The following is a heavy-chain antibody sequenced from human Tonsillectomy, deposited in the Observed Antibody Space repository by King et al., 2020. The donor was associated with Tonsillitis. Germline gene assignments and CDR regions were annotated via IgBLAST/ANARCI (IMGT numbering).Heavy chain of an antibody. D-gene: IGHD6-19*01. Sequence: VQLVESGGGVVQPGGSLRLSCAASGFTFSSYGMHWVRQAPGKGLEWVAFIRYDGSDKYSADSVKGRFTISRDNSKNTLYLQMNSLRAEDKAVYYCAKDRPRYSSGWYESDYWGQGPLVTVSS. CDR1: GFTFSSYG. CDR2: IRYDGSDK. V-gene: IGHV3-30*02. CDR3: AKDRPRYSSGWYESDY. J-gene: IGHJ4*02.